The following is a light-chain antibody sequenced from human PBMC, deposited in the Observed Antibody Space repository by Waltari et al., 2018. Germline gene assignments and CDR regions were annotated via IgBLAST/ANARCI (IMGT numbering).Light chain of an antibody. CDR1: ESVGTD. V-gene: IGKV3D-15*01. CDR2: YAN. Sequence: EIVMMQSPVTMSVSPGEGVTLTCTASESVGTDVAWYRHKPGQPPRLLIYYANARATGVPARISGSGSGTDFTLTISSLEPEDFAFYYCQQSRQWPRRTFGQGTKLEI. CDR3: QQSRQWPRRT. J-gene: IGKJ2*01.